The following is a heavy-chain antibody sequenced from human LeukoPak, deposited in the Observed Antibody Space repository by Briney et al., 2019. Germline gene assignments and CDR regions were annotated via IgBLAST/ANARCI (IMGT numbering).Heavy chain of an antibody. CDR2: CYTSGST. Sequence: SETLSLTCTVSGGSISSGSYYWSWIRQPAGKGLEWIGRCYTSGSTNYNPSLKSRVTISVDTSKNQFSLKLSSVTAADTAVYYCARGRDGYNFLNRGEYYYFDYWGQGTLVTVSS. CDR1: GGSISSGSYY. V-gene: IGHV4-61*02. CDR3: ARGRDGYNFLNRGEYYYFDY. J-gene: IGHJ4*02. D-gene: IGHD5-24*01.